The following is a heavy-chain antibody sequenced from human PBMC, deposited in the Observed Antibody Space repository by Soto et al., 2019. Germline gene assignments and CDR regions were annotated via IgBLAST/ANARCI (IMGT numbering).Heavy chain of an antibody. V-gene: IGHV4-30-4*01. CDR1: GGSISSCDYY. CDR3: ARGTYYYDSSGYYSYNWFDP. CDR2: IYYSGST. Sequence: QVQLQESGPGLVKPSQTLSLTCTVSGGSISSCDYYWSWIRQPPGKGLEWIGYIYYSGSTYYNPSLKSRVTRSVDTAKNQFSLKLSSVTAADTAVYYCARGTYYYDSSGYYSYNWFDPWGQGTLVTVSS. J-gene: IGHJ5*02. D-gene: IGHD3-22*01.